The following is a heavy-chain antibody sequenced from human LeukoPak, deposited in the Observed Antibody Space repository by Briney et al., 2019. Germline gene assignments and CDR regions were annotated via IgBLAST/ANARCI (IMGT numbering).Heavy chain of an antibody. J-gene: IGHJ3*02. Sequence: GASVKVSCKASGYTFTGYYMLWVRQAPGQGLEWMGWINPNSGGTNYPQKFQGRVTMTRDTSISTAYVELSRLRSDDTAVYYCASASNYYGSGSYSYDGFDIWGQGTMVTVSS. CDR3: ASASNYYGSGSYSYDGFDI. D-gene: IGHD3-10*01. CDR2: INPNSGGT. V-gene: IGHV1-2*02. CDR1: GYTFTGYY.